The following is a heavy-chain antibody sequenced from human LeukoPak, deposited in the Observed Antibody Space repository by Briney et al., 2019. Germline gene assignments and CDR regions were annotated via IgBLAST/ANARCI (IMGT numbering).Heavy chain of an antibody. Sequence: SLRLSCAASGFTFSSNGMHWVRQAPGKGLEWVAVISYDGSNKYYADSVKGRFTISRDNSKNTLYLQMHSLRAEDTAVYYCARTNSGSHGAFDIWGQGTLVTVSS. V-gene: IGHV3-30*03. D-gene: IGHD3-22*01. CDR1: GFTFSSNG. CDR3: ARTNSGSHGAFDI. CDR2: ISYDGSNK. J-gene: IGHJ3*02.